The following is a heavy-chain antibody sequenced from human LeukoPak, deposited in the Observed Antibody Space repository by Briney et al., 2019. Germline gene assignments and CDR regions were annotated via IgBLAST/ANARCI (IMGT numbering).Heavy chain of an antibody. Sequence: GGSLRLSCAASGFTFSSYWMHWVRHAPGKGLVWVSRINSDGSSTSYADSVKGRFTISRDNAKNTLYLQMNSLRAEDTAVYYCARDFGDGRDAFDIWGQGTMVTVSS. V-gene: IGHV3-74*01. D-gene: IGHD3-10*01. CDR3: ARDFGDGRDAFDI. J-gene: IGHJ3*02. CDR1: GFTFSSYW. CDR2: INSDGSST.